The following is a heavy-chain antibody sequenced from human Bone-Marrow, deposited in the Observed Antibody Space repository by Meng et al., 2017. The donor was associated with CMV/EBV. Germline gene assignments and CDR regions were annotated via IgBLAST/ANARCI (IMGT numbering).Heavy chain of an antibody. CDR2: IYYSGST. V-gene: IGHV4-59*08. Sequence: SETLSLTCTVSGGSISSYYWSWIRQPPGKGLEWIGYIYYSGSTNYNPSLKSRVTISVDTSKNQFSLKLSPVTAADTAVYYCARHSYYYDSSGYYYYYFVYWGQGTLVTVSS. CDR1: GGSISSYY. CDR3: ARHSYYYDSSGYYYYYFVY. J-gene: IGHJ4*02. D-gene: IGHD3-22*01.